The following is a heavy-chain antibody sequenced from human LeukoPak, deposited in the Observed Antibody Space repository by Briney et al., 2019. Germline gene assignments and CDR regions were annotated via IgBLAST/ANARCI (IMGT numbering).Heavy chain of an antibody. Sequence: GESLKISCKGSGYNFRNHWIGWVRQLPGKGLEWMGIIYPDDSDTRYSPSFQGQVTISADKSVNTAYVQWSSLKASDTAIYYCAGANTYFDYWGQGTLVTASS. CDR3: AGANTYFDY. J-gene: IGHJ4*02. CDR2: IYPDDSDT. CDR1: GYNFRNHW. D-gene: IGHD2/OR15-2a*01. V-gene: IGHV5-51*01.